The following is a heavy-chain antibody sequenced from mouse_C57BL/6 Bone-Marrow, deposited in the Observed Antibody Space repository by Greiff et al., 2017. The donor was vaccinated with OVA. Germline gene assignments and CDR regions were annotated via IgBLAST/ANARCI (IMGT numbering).Heavy chain of an antibody. CDR2: IDPENGDT. Sequence: VQLQQSGAELVRPGASVKLSCTASGFNIKDDYMHWVKQRPEQGLEWIGWIDPENGDTEYASKFQGKATITADTSSNTAYLQLSSLTSEDTAVYYCTTYYDYDVKFAYWGQGTPVTVSA. V-gene: IGHV14-4*01. CDR1: GFNIKDDY. D-gene: IGHD2-4*01. CDR3: TTYYDYDVKFAY. J-gene: IGHJ3*01.